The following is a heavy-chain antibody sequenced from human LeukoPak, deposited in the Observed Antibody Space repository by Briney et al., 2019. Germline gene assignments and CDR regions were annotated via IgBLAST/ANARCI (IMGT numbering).Heavy chain of an antibody. CDR1: GFTFSSYG. CDR3: ATQISEWELLIGDYYFDY. D-gene: IGHD1-26*01. Sequence: WGSLRLSCAASGFTFSSYGMSWVRQAPGKGLEWVSAISGSGGSTYYADSVKGRFTISRDNSKNTLYLQMNSLRAEDTAVYYCATQISEWELLIGDYYFDYWGQGTLVTVSS. J-gene: IGHJ4*02. V-gene: IGHV3-23*01. CDR2: ISGSGGST.